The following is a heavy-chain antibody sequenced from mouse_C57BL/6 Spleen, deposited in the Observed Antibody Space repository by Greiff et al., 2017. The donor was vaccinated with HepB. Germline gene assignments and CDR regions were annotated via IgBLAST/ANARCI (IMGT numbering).Heavy chain of an antibody. Sequence: QVQLQQSGPELVKPGASVKISCKASGYAFSSSWMNWVKQRPGKGLEWIGRIYPGDGDTNYNGKFKGKATLTADKSSSTAYMQLSSLTSEDSAVYFCARNHYSSSPYNYAMDYWGQGTSVTVSS. V-gene: IGHV1-82*01. J-gene: IGHJ4*01. CDR1: GYAFSSSW. CDR2: IYPGDGDT. D-gene: IGHD1-1*01. CDR3: ARNHYSSSPYNYAMDY.